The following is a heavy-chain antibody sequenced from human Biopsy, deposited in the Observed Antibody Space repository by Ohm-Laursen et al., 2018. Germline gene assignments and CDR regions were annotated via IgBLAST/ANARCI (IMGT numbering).Heavy chain of an antibody. CDR1: GDSISSYY. CDR2: VYYTGST. CDR3: ARDRGYYSDRTVPGYFDL. J-gene: IGHJ2*01. V-gene: IGHV4-59*01. Sequence: SGTLSLTWTVSGDSISSYYWSWIRQPPGKGLQWIGYVYYTGSTDYNPSLQSRVTTSVDTSKNHFSLRLRSVTPADTAIYYCARDRGYYSDRTVPGYFDLWGRGTLVTVSS. D-gene: IGHD3-22*01.